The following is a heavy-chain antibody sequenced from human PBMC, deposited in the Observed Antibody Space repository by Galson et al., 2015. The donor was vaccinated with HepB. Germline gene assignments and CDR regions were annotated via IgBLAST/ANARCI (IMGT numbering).Heavy chain of an antibody. V-gene: IGHV3-15*01. CDR1: GFTFSNAW. Sequence: SLRLSCAASGFTFSNAWMSWVRQAPGKGLEWVGRIKSKTDGGTTDYAAPVKGRFTISRDDSKNTLYLQMNSLKTEDTAVYYCTTVLSLTYYYDSSGYYNREYFDYWGQGTLVTVSS. J-gene: IGHJ4*02. D-gene: IGHD3-22*01. CDR2: IKSKTDGGTT. CDR3: TTVLSLTYYYDSSGYYNREYFDY.